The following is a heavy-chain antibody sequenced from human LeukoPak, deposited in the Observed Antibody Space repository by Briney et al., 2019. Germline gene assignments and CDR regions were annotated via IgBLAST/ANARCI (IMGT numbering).Heavy chain of an antibody. D-gene: IGHD4-17*01. CDR1: GGSISSYY. CDR3: ARHTYGDYNWFDP. CDR2: IYYSGST. J-gene: IGHJ5*02. V-gene: IGHV4-59*08. Sequence: SETLSLTCTVSGGSISSYYWSWIRQPPGKGLEWIGYIYYSGSTNYNPSLKSRVTISVDTSKNQFSLKPSSVTAADTAVYYCARHTYGDYNWFDPWGQGTLVTVSS.